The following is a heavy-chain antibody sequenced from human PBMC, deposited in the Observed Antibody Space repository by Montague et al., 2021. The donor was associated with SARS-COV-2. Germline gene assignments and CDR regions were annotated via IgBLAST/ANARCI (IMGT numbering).Heavy chain of an antibody. V-gene: IGHV4-34*01. J-gene: IGHJ5*02. D-gene: IGHD3-22*01. Sequence: SETLSLTCAVYGGSFSGYDWSWSRQPPGKGLELIGEINHSGGTNCNPSLNSRVTISVDTYKNQYSLKLSSVTAADTAVYYCARGTRISRRVVVITNIWFDPWGQGTLVTVSS. CDR2: INHSGGT. CDR3: ARGTRISRRVVVITNIWFDP. CDR1: GGSFSGYD.